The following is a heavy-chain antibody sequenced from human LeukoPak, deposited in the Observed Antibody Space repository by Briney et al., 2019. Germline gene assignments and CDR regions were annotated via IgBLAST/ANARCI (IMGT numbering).Heavy chain of an antibody. CDR2: ISYDGSNK. CDR3: AKSSGSYFPDY. Sequence: PGGSLRLSCAASGFTFSSYGMHWVRQAPGKGLEWVAVISYDGSNKYYADSVKGRFTISRDNSKNTLYLQMNSLRAEDTAVYYCAKSSGSYFPDYWGQGTLVTVSS. J-gene: IGHJ4*02. D-gene: IGHD1-26*01. CDR1: GFTFSSYG. V-gene: IGHV3-30*18.